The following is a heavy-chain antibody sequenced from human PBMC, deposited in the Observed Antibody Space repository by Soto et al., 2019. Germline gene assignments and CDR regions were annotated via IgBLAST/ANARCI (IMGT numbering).Heavy chain of an antibody. Sequence: QVQLVQSGAAVKKPGSSVKVSCKASGGTFSSYTISWVRQAPGQGLEWMGRIIPILGIANYAQKFQGRVTTTADKATSTAYMELSSRRSEDTAVYYCAREERLDYYDSSGYSNWFDPWGQGTLVTVSS. CDR2: IIPILGIA. J-gene: IGHJ5*02. CDR3: AREERLDYYDSSGYSNWFDP. V-gene: IGHV1-69*08. CDR1: GGTFSSYT. D-gene: IGHD3-22*01.